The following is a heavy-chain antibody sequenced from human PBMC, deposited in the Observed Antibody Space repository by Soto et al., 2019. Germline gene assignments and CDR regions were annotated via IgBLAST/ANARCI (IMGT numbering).Heavy chain of an antibody. D-gene: IGHD3-22*01. CDR1: GFTFSNAW. CDR3: ARPRYDSSGTPFDH. V-gene: IGHV3-74*01. J-gene: IGHJ4*02. CDR2: INSDGSST. Sequence: GGSLRLSCAASGFTFSNAWMNWVRQAPGKGLVWVSRINSDGSSTSYADSVKGRFIISRDNAKNTLYLQMNSLRAEDTAVYYCARPRYDSSGTPFDHWGQGTLVTVSS.